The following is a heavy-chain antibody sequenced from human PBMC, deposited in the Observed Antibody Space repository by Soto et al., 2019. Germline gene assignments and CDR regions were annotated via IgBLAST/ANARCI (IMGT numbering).Heavy chain of an antibody. CDR1: GFTFSDYY. D-gene: IGHD3-22*01. CDR2: ISSSGSTI. CDR3: ARGLPYYYDSSGYYLYYYYGMDV. Sequence: GGSLRLSCAASGFTFSDYYMSWIRQAPGKGLEWVSYISSSGSTIYYADSVKGRFTISRDNAKNSLYLQMNSLRAEDTAVYSCARGLPYYYDSSGYYLYYYYGMDVWGQGTTVTVSS. J-gene: IGHJ6*02. V-gene: IGHV3-11*01.